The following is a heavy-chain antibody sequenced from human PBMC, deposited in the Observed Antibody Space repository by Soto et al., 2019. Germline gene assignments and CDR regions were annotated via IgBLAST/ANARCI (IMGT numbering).Heavy chain of an antibody. D-gene: IGHD3-3*02. Sequence: GGSISSGDYSWSWIRQPPGKGLEWIGYIYYSGSTYYNPSLKSRVTISVDTSKNQFSLKLSSVTAADTAVYYCARDKRSFLEWLYEHYYYYGMDVWGQGTTFTVSS. CDR2: IYYSGST. CDR3: ARDKRSFLEWLYEHYYYYGMDV. CDR1: GGSISSGDYS. J-gene: IGHJ6*02. V-gene: IGHV4-30-4*01.